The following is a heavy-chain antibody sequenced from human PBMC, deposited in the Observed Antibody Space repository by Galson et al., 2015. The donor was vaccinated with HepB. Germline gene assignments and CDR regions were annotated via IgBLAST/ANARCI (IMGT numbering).Heavy chain of an antibody. V-gene: IGHV1-69*10. J-gene: IGHJ6*03. CDR3: ARARMEYYYYYMDV. Sequence: SVKVSCKASGGTFSSYAISWVRQAPGQGLEWMGGIIPILGIANYAQKFQGRVTITADKSTSTAYMELSSLRSEDTAVYYCARARMEYYYYYMDVWGKGTTVTVSS. D-gene: IGHD2-8*01. CDR2: IIPILGIA. CDR1: GGTFSSYA.